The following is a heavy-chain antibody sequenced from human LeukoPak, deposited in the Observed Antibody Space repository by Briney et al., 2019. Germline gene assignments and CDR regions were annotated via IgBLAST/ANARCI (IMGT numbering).Heavy chain of an antibody. D-gene: IGHD6-13*01. J-gene: IGHJ4*02. CDR1: GHSISSGYY. CDR3: ARSDSSSWLFDY. V-gene: IGHV4-38-2*02. Sequence: PSETLSLTCTVSGHSISSGYYWRWIRQPPGKGLEWIGSMYHSGSTFHNPSLKSRVTISVDTSKNQVSLQLSSVTAADTAVYYCARSDSSSWLFDYWGQGTLVTVSS. CDR2: MYHSGST.